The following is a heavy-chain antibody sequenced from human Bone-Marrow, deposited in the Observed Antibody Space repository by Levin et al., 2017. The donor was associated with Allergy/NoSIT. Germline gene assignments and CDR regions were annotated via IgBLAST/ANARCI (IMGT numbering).Heavy chain of an antibody. D-gene: IGHD3-10*01. CDR3: AKDPPSSYGSGSYYNGKNWFDP. CDR1: GFTFSSYG. J-gene: IGHJ5*02. V-gene: IGHV3-30*18. Sequence: GESLKISCAASGFTFSSYGMHWVRQAPGKGLEWVAVISYDGSNKYYADSVKGRFTISRDNSKNTLYLQMNSLRAEDTAVYYCAKDPPSSYGSGSYYNGKNWFDPWGQGTLVTVSS. CDR2: ISYDGSNK.